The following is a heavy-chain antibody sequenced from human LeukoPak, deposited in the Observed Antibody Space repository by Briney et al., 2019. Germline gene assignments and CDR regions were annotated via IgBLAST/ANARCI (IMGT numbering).Heavy chain of an antibody. V-gene: IGHV4-59*01. CDR2: IFYSGNT. CDR3: AGTEYNWFDP. CDR1: GGSFGNFY. Sequence: SETLSLTCTLSGGSFGNFYWSWLRQPPGKRLEWIGYIFYSGNTTYNPSFESRVTLSVDTTKNQFFLKMNSVTAADTAVYYCAGTEYNWFDPWGQGIVVTVSS. J-gene: IGHJ5*02.